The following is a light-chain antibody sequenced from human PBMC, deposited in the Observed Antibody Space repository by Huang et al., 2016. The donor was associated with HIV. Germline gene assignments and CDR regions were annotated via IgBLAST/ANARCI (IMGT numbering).Light chain of an antibody. CDR1: QGIGNS. J-gene: IGKJ1*01. V-gene: IGKV1-NL1*01. CDR2: ATS. CDR3: QQYHYLPWT. Sequence: DIQMTHSPSSLSASVGDRFTITFRASQGIGNSLAWYQHKPEKAPRLLLYATSTLEIGVPSRFSGSGSGTHYTLTINTLQPEDIASYYCQQYHYLPWTLGQGKKVEIK.